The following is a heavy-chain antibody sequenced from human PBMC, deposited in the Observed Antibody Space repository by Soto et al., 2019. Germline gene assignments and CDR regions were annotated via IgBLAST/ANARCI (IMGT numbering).Heavy chain of an antibody. CDR3: ARDSASGSYSGY. V-gene: IGHV3-21*01. D-gene: IGHD1-26*01. CDR2: ISSSSSYI. J-gene: IGHJ4*02. CDR1: GFTFSSYS. Sequence: PGGSLRLSCAASGFTFSSYSMNWVRQAPGEGLEWVSSISSSSSYIYYADSVKGRFTISRDNAKNSLYLQMNSLRAEDTAVYYCARDSASGSYSGYWGQGTLVTVSS.